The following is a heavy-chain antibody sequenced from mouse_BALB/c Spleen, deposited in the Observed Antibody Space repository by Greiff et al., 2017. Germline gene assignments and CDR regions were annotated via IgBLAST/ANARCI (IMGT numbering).Heavy chain of an antibody. V-gene: IGHV1-87*01. D-gene: IGHD1-1*01. CDR1: GYTFTSYW. CDR2: IYPGDGDT. Sequence: VKLMESGAELARPGASVKLSCKASGYTFTSYWMQWVKQRPGQGLEWIGAIYPGDGDTRYTQKFKGKATLTADKSSSTAYMQLSSLASEDSAVYYCARGNDGRDYWGQGTTLTVSS. CDR3: ARGNDGRDY. J-gene: IGHJ2*01.